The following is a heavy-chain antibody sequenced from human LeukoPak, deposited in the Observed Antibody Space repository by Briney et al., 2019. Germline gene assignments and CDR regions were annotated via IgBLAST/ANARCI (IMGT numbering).Heavy chain of an antibody. Sequence: SVKVSCKASGFTFTSSAMQWVRQARGQRLEWIGWIVVGSGNTNYAQKFQGRVTMTRDTSTSTVYMELSSLRSEDTAVYYCAKVRQYFDGLNPGGLDYGGQGTLVTVSS. CDR3: AKVRQYFDGLNPGGLDY. CDR1: GFTFTSSA. CDR2: IVVGSGNT. D-gene: IGHD3-9*01. V-gene: IGHV1-58*02. J-gene: IGHJ4*02.